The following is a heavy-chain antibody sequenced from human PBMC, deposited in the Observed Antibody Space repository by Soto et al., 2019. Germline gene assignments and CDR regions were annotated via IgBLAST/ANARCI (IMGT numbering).Heavy chain of an antibody. V-gene: IGHV3-23*01. D-gene: IGHD5-12*01. CDR2: ISGSGST. Sequence: EVQLLESGGGLVQPGGSLRLSCAASGFTFSNYAMNWVRQAPGKGLEWVSAISGSGSTYYADSVKGRFTISSDNSKNTLYLQMNSLRAEDTAVDYCAKVALRLDYFDYWGPGTLVTVSS. CDR1: GFTFSNYA. J-gene: IGHJ4*02. CDR3: AKVALRLDYFDY.